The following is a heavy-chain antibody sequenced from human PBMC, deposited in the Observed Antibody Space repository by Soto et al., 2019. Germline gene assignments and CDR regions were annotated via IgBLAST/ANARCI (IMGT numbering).Heavy chain of an antibody. CDR3: SKRGRCLPFDY. D-gene: IGHD1-26*01. V-gene: IGHV3-7*01. Sequence: EVQLVESGGGLVQPGGSLRLSCAASGFTFSSDCMSWVRKAPGRGLEWVANIKQDGSEKYYVDSVRGRFTITRDNAKNSLDLQINSLRAEDTAVYYCSKRGRCLPFDYWGQGTLVTVSS. CDR2: IKQDGSEK. J-gene: IGHJ4*02. CDR1: GFTFSSDC.